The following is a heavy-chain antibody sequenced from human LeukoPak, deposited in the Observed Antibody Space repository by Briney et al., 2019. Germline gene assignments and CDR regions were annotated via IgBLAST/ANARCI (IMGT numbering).Heavy chain of an antibody. Sequence: PSETLSLTCTVSGASITSGGYYWSWIRPHPQRGAEWIGYLYYTGSSFYNPSLKSRVTISVDTSENQFSLNLNSVTAADTAVYYCATKPGYCSGGSCYSQNGNWFDPWGQGTLVTVSS. J-gene: IGHJ5*02. CDR3: ATKPGYCSGGSCYSQNGNWFDP. CDR2: LYYTGSS. D-gene: IGHD2-15*01. V-gene: IGHV4-31*03. CDR1: GASITSGGYY.